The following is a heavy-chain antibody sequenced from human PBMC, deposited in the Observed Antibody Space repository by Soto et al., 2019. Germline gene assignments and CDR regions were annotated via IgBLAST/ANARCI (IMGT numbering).Heavy chain of an antibody. J-gene: IGHJ4*02. V-gene: IGHV4-34*01. CDR2: INYSGST. CDR3: ARGQGYSSGYHRLGF. D-gene: IGHD3-22*01. Sequence: WTWIRQSPGRGLVWIGEINYSGSTNYNPSLKSRVIISVDTSNNRFSLNLRSVTVADTAVYYCARGQGYSSGYHRLGFWGQGTLVTVSS.